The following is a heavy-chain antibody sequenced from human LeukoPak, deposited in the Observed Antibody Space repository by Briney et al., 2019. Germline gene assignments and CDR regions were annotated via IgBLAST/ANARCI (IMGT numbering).Heavy chain of an antibody. D-gene: IGHD2-2*03. J-gene: IGHJ5*01. Sequence: PGGSLRLSCVVSGFTLSQYWMTWVRQAPGKGLEWVALISYDGGNKYYADSVKGRFTISRDNSKNTLYLQMNSLRTEDTTIYYCARAVMDNNGWFDYWGQGTLVTVSS. CDR3: ARAVMDNNGWFDY. V-gene: IGHV3-30*03. CDR2: ISYDGGNK. CDR1: GFTLSQYW.